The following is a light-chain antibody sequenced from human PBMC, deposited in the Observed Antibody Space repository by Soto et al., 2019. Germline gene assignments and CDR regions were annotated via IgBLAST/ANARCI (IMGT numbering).Light chain of an antibody. CDR1: QTISTW. V-gene: IGKV1-5*01. CDR3: QQYNSYPL. Sequence: DIQVTQSPPTLSASVGDRVTITCRASQTISTWMAWYQQKPGKAPKLLVYDASTLQSGVASRFSGSGSGTEFTLIISSLQPDDFATYYCQQYNSYPLVGPGNKVDIK. CDR2: DAS. J-gene: IGKJ3*01.